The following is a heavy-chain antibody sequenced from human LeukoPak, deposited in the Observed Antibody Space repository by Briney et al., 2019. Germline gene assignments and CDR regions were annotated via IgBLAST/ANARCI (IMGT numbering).Heavy chain of an antibody. CDR3: ARERPAAAGAFEL. D-gene: IGHD6-13*01. Sequence: PGGTLRLSCIASGFTFSSYSMNWVRQAPGKGLEWVSYISGSGTRIYDADSVKGRFTISRDNGKNSLYLEMNSLTVEDTAVYYCARERPAAAGAFELWGQGTMVTVSP. CDR1: GFTFSSYS. CDR2: ISGSGTRI. V-gene: IGHV3-48*04. J-gene: IGHJ3*01.